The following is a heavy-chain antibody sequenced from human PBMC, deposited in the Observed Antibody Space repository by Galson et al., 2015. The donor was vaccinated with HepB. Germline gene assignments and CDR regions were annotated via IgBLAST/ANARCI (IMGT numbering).Heavy chain of an antibody. CDR2: INNGGGSS. CDR1: GFTFSTHT. CDR3: AKDIYFRMDV. J-gene: IGHJ6*02. Sequence: SLRLSCAASGFTFSTHTMSWVRQAPGKGLEWVSAINNGGGSSYMDSVKGRFTISRDNSKNTLYLQMNSLRAEDTAVYYCAKDIYFRMDVWGQGTTVTVSS. V-gene: IGHV3-23*01.